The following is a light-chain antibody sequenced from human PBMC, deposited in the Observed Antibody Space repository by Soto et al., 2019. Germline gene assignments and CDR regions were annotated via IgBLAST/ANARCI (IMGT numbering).Light chain of an antibody. V-gene: IGKV1-5*01. CDR3: QQYNSYWGT. Sequence: QMTQSPATLSASVGDRVTITCRASQSISNWLAWYQQKPGKAPKLLIYDASSLESGVPSRFSGSGSGTEFTLTICSLPPDGFATYYCQQYNSYWGTFGQGTKVDIK. CDR1: QSISNW. CDR2: DAS. J-gene: IGKJ1*01.